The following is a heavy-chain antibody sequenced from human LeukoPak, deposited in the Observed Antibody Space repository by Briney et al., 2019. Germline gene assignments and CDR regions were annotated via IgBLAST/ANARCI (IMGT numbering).Heavy chain of an antibody. CDR3: ASYGDYDAY. Sequence: SETLSLTCTVSGDSIKSYYWSWIRQPPGKGLEWIGYVYYSGSTSYNPSLKSRVTISVDTSKNQFSLKLSSVTAADTAVYYCASYGDYDAYWGQGTLVTVSS. CDR1: GDSIKSYY. J-gene: IGHJ4*02. V-gene: IGHV4-59*01. D-gene: IGHD4-17*01. CDR2: VYYSGST.